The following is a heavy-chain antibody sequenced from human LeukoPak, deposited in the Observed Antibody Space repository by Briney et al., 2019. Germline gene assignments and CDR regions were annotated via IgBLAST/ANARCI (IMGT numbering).Heavy chain of an antibody. CDR3: ARDRALGYYYYYMDV. Sequence: ETLSLTCAVYGGSFSGYYWSWIRQPPGKGLEWTGEINHSGSTNYNPSLKSRVTISVDTSKNQFSLKLSSVTAADTAVYYCARDRALGYYYYYMDVWGKGTTVTVSS. D-gene: IGHD3-16*01. CDR1: GGSFSGYY. J-gene: IGHJ6*03. CDR2: INHSGST. V-gene: IGHV4-34*01.